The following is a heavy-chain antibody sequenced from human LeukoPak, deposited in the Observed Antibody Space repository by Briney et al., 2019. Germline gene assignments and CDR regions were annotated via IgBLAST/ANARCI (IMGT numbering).Heavy chain of an antibody. J-gene: IGHJ5*02. CDR2: ISWNSGSI. CDR3: ATPIGIAVAGSWFDP. D-gene: IGHD6-19*01. Sequence: PGGSLRLSCAASGFTFDDYAMHWVRQAPGKGLEWVSGISWNSGSIGYADSVKGRFTISRDNAKNSLYLQMNSLRAEDTAVYYCATPIGIAVAGSWFDPWGQGTLVTVSS. V-gene: IGHV3-9*01. CDR1: GFTFDDYA.